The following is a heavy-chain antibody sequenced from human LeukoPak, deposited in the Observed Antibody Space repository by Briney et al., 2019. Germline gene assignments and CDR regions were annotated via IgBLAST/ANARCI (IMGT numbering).Heavy chain of an antibody. D-gene: IGHD6-19*01. V-gene: IGHV4-38-2*02. J-gene: IGHJ4*02. CDR1: NYSISSGYY. CDR2: IDHSGST. CDR3: ARGGKWLYYFDY. Sequence: PSETLSLTYTVSNYSISSGYYWGWIRQPPGKGLEWIGSIDHSGSTYYNPSLKSRVTISVDTSKNQFSLKLTSVTAADTAVYYCARGGKWLYYFDYWGQGTLVTVSS.